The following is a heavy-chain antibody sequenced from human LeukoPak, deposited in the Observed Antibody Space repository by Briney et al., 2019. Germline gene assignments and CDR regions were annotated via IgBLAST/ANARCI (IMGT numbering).Heavy chain of an antibody. CDR3: ARLSSSSYYYYYMDV. J-gene: IGHJ6*03. V-gene: IGHV4-34*01. CDR2: INHSGST. D-gene: IGHD6-6*01. Sequence: PSETLSLTCAVYGGSFSGYYWSWIRQPPGKGLEWIGEINHSGSTNYNPSLKSRVTISVDTSKNQFSLKLSSVTAADTAMYYCARLSSSSYYYYYMDVWGKGTTVTVSS. CDR1: GGSFSGYY.